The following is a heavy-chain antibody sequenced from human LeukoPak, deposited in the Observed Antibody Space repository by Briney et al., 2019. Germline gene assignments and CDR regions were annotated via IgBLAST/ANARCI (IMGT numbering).Heavy chain of an antibody. CDR3: AKQPIPGPSYYYYYMDV. CDR1: GFTFSSYW. J-gene: IGHJ6*03. CDR2: ISGSGGST. V-gene: IGHV3-23*01. Sequence: GGSLRLSCAASGFTFSSYWMSWVRQAPGKGLEWVSAISGSGGSTYYADSVKGRFTISRDNSKNTLYLQMNSLRAEDTAVYYCAKQPIPGPSYYYYYMDVWGKGTTVTVSS.